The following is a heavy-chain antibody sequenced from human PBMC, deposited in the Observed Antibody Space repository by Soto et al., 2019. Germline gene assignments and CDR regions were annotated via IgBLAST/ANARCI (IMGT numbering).Heavy chain of an antibody. D-gene: IGHD3-22*01. J-gene: IGHJ4*02. Sequence: GASVKVSCKASGYTFTSYGISWVRQAPGQGLEWMGWISAYNGNTNYAQKLQGRVTMTTDTSTSTAYMELRSLRSDDTAVYYCARDSRSYYDSSGYYLRTFDYWGQGTLVTVS. V-gene: IGHV1-18*01. CDR3: ARDSRSYYDSSGYYLRTFDY. CDR1: GYTFTSYG. CDR2: ISAYNGNT.